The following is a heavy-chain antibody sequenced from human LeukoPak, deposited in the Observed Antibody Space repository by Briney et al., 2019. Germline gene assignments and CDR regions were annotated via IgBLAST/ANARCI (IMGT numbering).Heavy chain of an antibody. CDR3: ARGSIASGSYSND. CDR1: GVTFSYYS. D-gene: IGHD3-10*01. V-gene: IGHV3-21*01. Sequence: GGSLRLSCTASGVTFSYYSMNWVRQAPGKGLEWVSSISSSSNYIYYPDSVKGRFTISRDNAKNSLYLQMNFLRAEDTAVYYCARGSIASGSYSNDWGQGALVTVSS. CDR2: ISSSSNYI. J-gene: IGHJ4*02.